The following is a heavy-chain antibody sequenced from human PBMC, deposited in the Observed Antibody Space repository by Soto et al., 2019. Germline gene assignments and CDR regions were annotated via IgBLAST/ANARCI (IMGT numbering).Heavy chain of an antibody. V-gene: IGHV1-2*04. CDR2: INPNSGGT. CDR3: ARGYCSGGSCSYDAFDI. J-gene: IGHJ3*02. D-gene: IGHD2-15*01. Sequence: ASVKVSCKASGYTFTGYYMHWVRQAPVQGLEWMGWINPNSGGTNYAQKFQGWVTMTRDTSISTAYMELSRLRSDDTAVYYCARGYCSGGSCSYDAFDIWGQGTMVTVSS. CDR1: GYTFTGYY.